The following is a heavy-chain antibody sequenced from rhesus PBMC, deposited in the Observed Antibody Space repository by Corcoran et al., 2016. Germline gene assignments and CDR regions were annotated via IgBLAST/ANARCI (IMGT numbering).Heavy chain of an antibody. CDR1: GFSISSGYD. Sequence: QVQLQESGPGVVKPSETLSLTCAVSGFSISSGYDWSWIRQPQGKWLEWIGYIYGSSGSTNYNPSLKNRVTISKDTSKTQFSLRLSSVTAADTAVYYCARSPPAQYYFDYSGQGVLVTVSS. CDR3: ARSPPAQYYFDY. CDR2: IYGSSGST. V-gene: IGHV4-76*01. J-gene: IGHJ4*01.